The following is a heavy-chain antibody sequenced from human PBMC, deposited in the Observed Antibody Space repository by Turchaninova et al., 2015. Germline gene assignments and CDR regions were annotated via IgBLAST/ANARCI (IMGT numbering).Heavy chain of an antibody. CDR3: ATTPVLRFLEWLLPYFDY. CDR1: GGTVSSYA. D-gene: IGHD3-3*01. J-gene: IGHJ4*02. Sequence: QVQLVQSGAEVKKPGSSVKVSCKASGGTVSSYAISWGRQAPGQGLEWMGGVIPIFGTANYEQQFHGRVKITADNSTSTAYMELSSLRSEDTAVYYCATTPVLRFLEWLLPYFDYWGQGTLVTVSS. CDR2: VIPIFGTA. V-gene: IGHV1-69*06.